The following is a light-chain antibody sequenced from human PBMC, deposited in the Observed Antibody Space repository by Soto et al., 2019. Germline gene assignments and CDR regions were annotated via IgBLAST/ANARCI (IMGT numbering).Light chain of an antibody. Sequence: QSALTQPASXXXXXXXXXXISCTGTSSDVGSYNLVSWYQQHPGKAPKLMIYEGSKRPSGVSNRFSGSKSGKTASLTISGLQAEDEADYYCCSYAGSSVVFGGGTKLTVL. CDR2: EGS. V-gene: IGLV2-23*01. CDR1: SSDVGSYNL. CDR3: CSYAGSSVV. J-gene: IGLJ2*01.